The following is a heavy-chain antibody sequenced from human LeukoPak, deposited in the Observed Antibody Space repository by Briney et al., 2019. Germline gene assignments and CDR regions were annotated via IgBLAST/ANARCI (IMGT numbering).Heavy chain of an antibody. D-gene: IGHD2-21*02. CDR1: GGTFSSYA. V-gene: IGHV1-69*01. Sequence: SVKVSCKASGGTFSSYAISWVRQDPGQGLEWMGGIIPIFGTANYAQKFQGRVTITADESTSTAYMELSGLRSEDTAVYYCARDCGGDCSNAFDIWGQGTMVTVSS. CDR3: ARDCGGDCSNAFDI. CDR2: IIPIFGTA. J-gene: IGHJ3*02.